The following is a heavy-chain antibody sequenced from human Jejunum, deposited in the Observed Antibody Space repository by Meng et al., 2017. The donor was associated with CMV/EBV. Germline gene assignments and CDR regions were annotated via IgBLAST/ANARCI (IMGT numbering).Heavy chain of an antibody. CDR3: ARHGNYLDV. J-gene: IGHJ6*02. CDR1: GYTFTGNV. V-gene: IGHV1-2*02. D-gene: IGHD3-3*01. Sequence: SCKASGYTFTGNVIHWVRQAPGQGLEWMGWLTPRTGGTFYAQNFQGRVTMTGDTSISTVYMELRRLTSDDTAVYYCARHGNYLDVWGQGTTVTVSS. CDR2: LTPRTGGT.